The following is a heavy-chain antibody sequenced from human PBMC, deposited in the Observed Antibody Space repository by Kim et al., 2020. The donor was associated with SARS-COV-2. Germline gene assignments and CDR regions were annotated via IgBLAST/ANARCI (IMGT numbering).Heavy chain of an antibody. Sequence: GGSLRLSCAASGFTFSSYWMSWVRQAPGKGLEWVANIKQDGSEKYYVDSVKGRFTISRDNAKNSLYLQMNSLRAEDTAVYYCARGGTTVTTGPLLWGQGTLVTVSS. D-gene: IGHD4-17*01. J-gene: IGHJ4*02. CDR2: IKQDGSEK. CDR3: ARGGTTVTTGPLL. CDR1: GFTFSSYW. V-gene: IGHV3-7*03.